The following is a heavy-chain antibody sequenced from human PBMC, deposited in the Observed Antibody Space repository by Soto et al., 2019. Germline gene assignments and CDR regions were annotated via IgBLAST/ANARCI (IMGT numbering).Heavy chain of an antibody. J-gene: IGHJ4*02. Sequence: EVQLVQSGTEVKKPGESLRISCKGSGYSFTSYWISWVRQMPGKGLEWMGRIDPTDSHASYSPSFQGHVTISVDKSISTAYLLGSSLRASDTALYSCTSLAWSCSQAFWGQGALVTVSS. CDR2: IDPTDSHA. V-gene: IGHV5-10-1*03. CDR3: TSLAWSCSQAF. CDR1: GYSFTSYW. D-gene: IGHD2-15*01.